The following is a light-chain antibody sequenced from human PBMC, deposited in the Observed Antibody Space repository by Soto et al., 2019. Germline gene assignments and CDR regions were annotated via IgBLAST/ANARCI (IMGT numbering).Light chain of an antibody. J-gene: IGLJ2*01. CDR1: SSDVGGYNC. Sequence: QSVLTQPASVPGSPGQTITISCTGTSSDVGGYNCVSSYQQHPGKAPKLMIYDVSKRPSGVPDRFSGSKSGNTASLTISGLQAEDEADYYCCPYAGSYTVFGGGTKVTVL. V-gene: IGLV2-11*01. CDR3: CPYAGSYTV. CDR2: DVS.